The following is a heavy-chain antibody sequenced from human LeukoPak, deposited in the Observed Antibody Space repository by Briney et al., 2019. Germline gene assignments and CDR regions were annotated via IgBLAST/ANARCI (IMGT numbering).Heavy chain of an antibody. CDR1: GFTFSSYS. V-gene: IGHV3-21*01. D-gene: IGHD6-19*01. J-gene: IGHJ4*02. CDR3: ARDRTLIAVAGTRGDY. CDR2: ISSSSSYI. Sequence: GGSLRLSCAASGFTFSSYSMNWVRQAPGKGLEWVSSISSSSSYIYYADSVKGRFTISRDNAKNSLYLQMNSLRAEDTAVYYCARDRTLIAVAGTRGDYWGQGTLVTVSS.